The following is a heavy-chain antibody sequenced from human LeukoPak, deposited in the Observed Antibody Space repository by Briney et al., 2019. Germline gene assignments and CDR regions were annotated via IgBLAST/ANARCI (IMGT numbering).Heavy chain of an antibody. V-gene: IGHV3-74*01. CDR3: ARDSSSRQLFFDY. J-gene: IGHJ4*02. CDR2: IYGDGSFT. D-gene: IGHD6-13*01. CDR1: GFTFSNFW. Sequence: PGGSLRLSCAASGFTFSNFWMHWVRQAPGKGLVWVALIYGDGSFTRYADSVKGRFTISRDNSKNTLYLQMNSLRAEDTAVYYCARDSSSRQLFFDYWGQGTLVTVSS.